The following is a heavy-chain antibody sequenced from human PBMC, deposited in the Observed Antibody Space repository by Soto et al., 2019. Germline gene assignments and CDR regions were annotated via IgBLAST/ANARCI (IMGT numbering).Heavy chain of an antibody. CDR1: GASISSGDYY. D-gene: IGHD4-17*01. CDR2: IYYSGST. CDR3: ARGWDYGDYDRYFDY. V-gene: IGHV4-30-4*01. Sequence: SVTLSLTCTVSGASISSGDYYWHWIRPPPGKGLEWIGYIYYSGSTYYNPSLKSRLTISVDTSKNQFSLKLSSVTAADTAVYYCARGWDYGDYDRYFDYWGQGTLVTVSS. J-gene: IGHJ4*02.